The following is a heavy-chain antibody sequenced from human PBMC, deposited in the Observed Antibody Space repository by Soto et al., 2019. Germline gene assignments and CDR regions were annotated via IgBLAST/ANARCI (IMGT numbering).Heavy chain of an antibody. CDR1: GESFMTNE. CDR3: ARETGGPLDAFDI. CDR2: INVANGNT. Sequence: EASVEVSCEESGESFMTNEMHWVRQAPGQRLGWMGWINVANGNTKYSQNFQGIVTLTRDTSASTANMELSSLISEDTAVYYCARETGGPLDAFDIWGQGTMVTVSS. V-gene: IGHV1-3*01. J-gene: IGHJ3*02. D-gene: IGHD3-10*01.